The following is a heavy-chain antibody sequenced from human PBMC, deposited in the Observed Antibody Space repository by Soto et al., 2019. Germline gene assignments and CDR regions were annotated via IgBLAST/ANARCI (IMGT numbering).Heavy chain of an antibody. CDR1: GGSVSSGCYH. CDR2: IYYSGTT. Sequence: PPXTKPLTSPAFGGSVSSGCYHWRWIRTHAGKGLEWIGYIYYSGTTDYNPALKSRVIISVDTSKSQFSLRLSSVTAADTAGYYCATLHTILAPAFDFWGQGTRVTVSA. D-gene: IGHD3-3*01. J-gene: IGHJ4*02. CDR3: ATLHTILAPAFDF. V-gene: IGHV4-61*01.